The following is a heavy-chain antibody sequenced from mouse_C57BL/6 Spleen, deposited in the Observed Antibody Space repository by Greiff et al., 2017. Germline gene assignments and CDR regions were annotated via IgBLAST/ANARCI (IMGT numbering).Heavy chain of an antibody. J-gene: IGHJ3*01. Sequence: QVQLQQPGAELVKPGASVKLSCKASGYTFTSYWMQWVKQRPGQGLEWIGEIDPSDSYTNYNQKFKDKATLTADKSSSTVYMELSRLTSEDSAVYFCARHEEDYEGGRFAYWGQGTLVTVSA. CDR3: ARHEEDYEGGRFAY. CDR1: GYTFTSYW. CDR2: IDPSDSYT. D-gene: IGHD2-4*01. V-gene: IGHV1-50*01.